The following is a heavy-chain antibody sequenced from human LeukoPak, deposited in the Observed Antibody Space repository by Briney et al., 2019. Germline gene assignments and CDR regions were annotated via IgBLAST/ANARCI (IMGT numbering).Heavy chain of an antibody. J-gene: IGHJ5*02. V-gene: IGHV1-46*01. CDR2: INPSGGST. Sequence: ASVKVSCKASGYTFTSYYMHWVRQAPGQGLEWMGIINPSGGSTSYAQKFQGRVTMTRDTSTSTVYMELSSLRSEDTAVYYCARAAIGAYYDFWSGPQYWFDPWGQGTLVTFSS. D-gene: IGHD3-3*01. CDR1: GYTFTSYY. CDR3: ARAAIGAYYDFWSGPQYWFDP.